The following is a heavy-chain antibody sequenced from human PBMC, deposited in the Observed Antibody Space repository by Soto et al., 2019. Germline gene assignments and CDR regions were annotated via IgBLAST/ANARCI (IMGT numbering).Heavy chain of an antibody. CDR2: INHSGST. CDR3: ARQGRRPQIYYMDV. J-gene: IGHJ6*03. V-gene: IGHV4-34*01. CDR1: GGSFRGYY. Sequence: ETLSLTCADYGGSFRGYYWSWIRQPPGKGLEWIGEINHSGSTNYNPSLKSRVTISVDTSKNQFSLKLSSVTAADTAVYYCARQGRRPQIYYMDVSGKGTTVTVSS.